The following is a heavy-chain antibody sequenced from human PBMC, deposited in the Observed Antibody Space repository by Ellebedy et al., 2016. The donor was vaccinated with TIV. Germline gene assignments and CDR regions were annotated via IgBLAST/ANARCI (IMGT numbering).Heavy chain of an antibody. D-gene: IGHD2-2*01. J-gene: IGHJ4*02. CDR2: IDWDDDK. CDR3: ARPKGSSTSCHINYYFDS. Sequence: SGPTLVKPTQTLTLTCTFSGVSLSTSAMCMSWLRQPPGKALEWLALIDWDDDKYYSTSLKTRLTISKDTSKNQVVLTMTNMDPVDTATYYCARPKGSSTSCHINYYFDSWGQGTLVTVSS. V-gene: IGHV2-70*01. CDR1: GVSLSTSAMC.